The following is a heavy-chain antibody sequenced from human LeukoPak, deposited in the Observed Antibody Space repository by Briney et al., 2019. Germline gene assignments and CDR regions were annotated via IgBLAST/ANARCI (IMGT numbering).Heavy chain of an antibody. J-gene: IGHJ4*02. CDR1: GGSFSGYY. Sequence: SETLSLTCAVYGGSFSGYYWSWIRQPPGKGLEWIGEINHSGSTNYNPSLKSRVTISVDTSKNQFSLKLSSVTAADTAVYYCARRASFSYYYDSSGYYYFDYWGQGTLVTVSS. CDR2: INHSGST. CDR3: ARRASFSYYYDSSGYYYFDY. V-gene: IGHV4-34*01. D-gene: IGHD3-22*01.